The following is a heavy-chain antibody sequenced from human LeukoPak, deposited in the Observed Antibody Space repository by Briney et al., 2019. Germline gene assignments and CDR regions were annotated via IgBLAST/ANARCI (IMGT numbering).Heavy chain of an antibody. V-gene: IGHV4-59*01. D-gene: IGHD3-22*01. CDR1: GGSISNYY. Sequence: SETLSLTCTVSGGSISNYYWTWIRQPPGKGLEWIGYIYYTGSTNYNPSLKSRVTISVDTSKNQFSLKLSSVTAADTAVYYCARLSDYYDILNLWGQGTMVTVSS. CDR2: IYYTGST. CDR3: ARLSDYYDILNL. J-gene: IGHJ3*01.